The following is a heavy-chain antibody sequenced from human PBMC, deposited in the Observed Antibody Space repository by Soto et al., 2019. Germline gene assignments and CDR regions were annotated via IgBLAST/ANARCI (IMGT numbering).Heavy chain of an antibody. CDR2: ISYDGSNK. J-gene: IGHJ4*02. Sequence: QVQLVESEGGVVQPGRSLRLSCAASGFTFSSYGMHWVRQAPGKGLEWVAVISYDGSNKYYADSVKGRFTISRDNSKNTLYLEMIMLRGEDTAVYYCAKDLDYYDSSGCIDYWGQVTLVTVSS. CDR1: GFTFSSYG. CDR3: AKDLDYYDSSGCIDY. D-gene: IGHD3-22*01. V-gene: IGHV3-30*18.